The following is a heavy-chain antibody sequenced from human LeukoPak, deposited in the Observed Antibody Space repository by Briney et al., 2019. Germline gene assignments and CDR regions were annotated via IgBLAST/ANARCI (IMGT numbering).Heavy chain of an antibody. CDR3: ASGPPWGGYYMDV. CDR1: GYSFTSYG. J-gene: IGHJ6*03. D-gene: IGHD3-16*01. CDR2: MNPNSGNT. V-gene: IGHV1-8*03. Sequence: ASVKVSCKASGYSFTSYGISWVRQAPGQGLEWMGWMNPNSGNTGYAQKFQGRVTITRNTSISTAYMELSSLRSEDTAVYYCASGPPWGGYYMDVWGKGTTVTVSS.